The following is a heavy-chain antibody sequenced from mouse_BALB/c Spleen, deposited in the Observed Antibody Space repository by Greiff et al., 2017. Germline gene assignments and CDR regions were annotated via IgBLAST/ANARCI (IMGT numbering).Heavy chain of an antibody. CDR2: ISTYNGNT. D-gene: IGHD2-4*01. J-gene: IGHJ4*01. Sequence: QVHVKQSGPEVVRPGVSVKISCKGSGYTFTDYAMHWVKQSHAKSLEWIGVISTYNGNTNYNQKFKGKATMTVDKSSSTAYMELARLTSEDSAIYYCARVRSTMTPTGAMDYWGQGTSVTVSS. CDR3: ARVRSTMTPTGAMDY. CDR1: GYTFTDYA. V-gene: IGHV1-67*01.